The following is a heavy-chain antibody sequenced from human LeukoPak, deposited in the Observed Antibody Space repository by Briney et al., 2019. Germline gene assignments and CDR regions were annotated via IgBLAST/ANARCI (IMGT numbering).Heavy chain of an antibody. V-gene: IGHV1-69*13. Sequence: SVEVSCKASGGTFSSYAISWVRQAPGQGLEWMGGIIPIFGTANYAQKFQGRGTITAGESTSTAYMDLSTLKSQDTGVYSCASAHSLLWFRASSGAYFDYWGQGTLVTVSS. D-gene: IGHD3-10*01. CDR2: IIPIFGTA. CDR1: GGTFSSYA. J-gene: IGHJ4*02. CDR3: ASAHSLLWFRASSGAYFDY.